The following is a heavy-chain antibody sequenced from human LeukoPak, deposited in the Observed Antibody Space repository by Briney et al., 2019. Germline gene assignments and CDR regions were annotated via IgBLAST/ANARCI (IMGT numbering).Heavy chain of an antibody. J-gene: IGHJ4*02. V-gene: IGHV3-30*04. CDR2: ISFDGTNN. D-gene: IGHD4-17*01. CDR1: GVTLSNYA. Sequence: GGSLSLSCTASGVTLSNYAMHWVRRPPGRGLEWVAVISFDGTNNYYGDSVEGRFSVSRDNSKNILYLQMNSLRPDDTAIYYCATDYGDYEPIDYWGQGTLVTVSS. CDR3: ATDYGDYEPIDY.